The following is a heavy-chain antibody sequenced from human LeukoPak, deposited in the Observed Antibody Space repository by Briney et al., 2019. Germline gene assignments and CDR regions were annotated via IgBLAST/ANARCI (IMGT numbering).Heavy chain of an antibody. D-gene: IGHD2-2*01. J-gene: IGHJ4*02. CDR3: ARDRGPKYQLLY. Sequence: ASVKVSFTASGYTFIAYGLSWVRQAPGQGLEWMGWISAYSDHTDYAQKFQDRVTITTDTSTGTAYMELTSLTSDDTAVYYCARDRGPKYQLLYWGQGTLVTVSS. CDR2: ISAYSDHT. V-gene: IGHV1-18*01. CDR1: GYTFIAYG.